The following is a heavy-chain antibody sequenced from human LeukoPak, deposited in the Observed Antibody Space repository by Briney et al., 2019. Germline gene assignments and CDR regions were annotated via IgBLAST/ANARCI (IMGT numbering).Heavy chain of an antibody. CDR2: INTNTGNP. D-gene: IGHD3-9*01. J-gene: IGHJ6*02. V-gene: IGHV7-4-1*02. CDR3: ARGGYDILTGYYLGYGMDV. Sequence: ASVKVSCKASGYTFTSYAMNWVRQAPGQGLEWMGWINTNTGNPTYAQGFTGRFAFSLDTSVSTAYLQISSLKAEDTAVYYCARGGYDILTGYYLGYGMDVWGQGTTVTVSS. CDR1: GYTFTSYA.